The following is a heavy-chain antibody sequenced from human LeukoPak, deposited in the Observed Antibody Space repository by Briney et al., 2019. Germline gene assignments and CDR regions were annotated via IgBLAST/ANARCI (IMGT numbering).Heavy chain of an antibody. CDR2: TYYSGST. CDR3: ARVRTYNWFDP. V-gene: IGHV4-39*07. Sequence: PSETLSLTCTVSGGSISSSSYYWGWIRQPPGKGLEWIGSTYYSGSTYYNPSLKSRVTISVDTSKNQFSLKLSSVTAADTAVYYCARVRTYNWFDPWGQGTLVTVSS. CDR1: GGSISSSSYY. D-gene: IGHD1-14*01. J-gene: IGHJ5*02.